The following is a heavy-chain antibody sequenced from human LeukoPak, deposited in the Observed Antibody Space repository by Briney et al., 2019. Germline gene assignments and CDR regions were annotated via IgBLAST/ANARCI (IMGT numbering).Heavy chain of an antibody. CDR3: ARGVRYFDWYRAFDI. J-gene: IGHJ3*02. D-gene: IGHD3-9*01. Sequence: SETLFLTCAVYGGSFSGYYWSWIRQPPGKGLEWIGEINHSGSTNYNPSLKSRVTISVDTSKNQFSLKLSSVTAADTAVYYCARGVRYFDWYRAFDIWGQGTMVTVSS. V-gene: IGHV4-34*01. CDR1: GGSFSGYY. CDR2: INHSGST.